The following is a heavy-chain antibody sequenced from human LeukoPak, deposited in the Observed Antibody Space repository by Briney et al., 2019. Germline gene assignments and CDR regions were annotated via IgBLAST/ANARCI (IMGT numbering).Heavy chain of an antibody. CDR2: IYYSGST. D-gene: IGHD3-22*01. CDR1: SGSISSYY. V-gene: IGHV4-59*01. Sequence: PSETLSLTCTVSSGSISSYYWSWIRQPPGKGLEWIGYIYYSGSTNYNPSLKSRVTISVDTSKNQFSLKLSSVTAADTAVYYCARVGYDSSGFNWFDPWGQGTLVTVSS. CDR3: ARVGYDSSGFNWFDP. J-gene: IGHJ5*02.